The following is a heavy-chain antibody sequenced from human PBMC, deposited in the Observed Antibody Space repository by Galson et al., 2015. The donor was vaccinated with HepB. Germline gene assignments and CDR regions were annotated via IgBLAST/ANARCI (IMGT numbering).Heavy chain of an antibody. CDR1: GGTFSSYA. D-gene: IGHD3-3*01. J-gene: IGHJ6*03. CDR2: IIPIFGTA. Sequence: SCKASGGTFSSYAISWVRQAPGQGLEWMGGIIPIFGTANYAQKFQGRVTITADESTSTAYMELSSLRSEDTAVYYCARDGIRYATDYDFWSGRRKPVGYYYYMDVWGKGTTVTVSS. V-gene: IGHV1-69*01. CDR3: ARDGIRYATDYDFWSGRRKPVGYYYYMDV.